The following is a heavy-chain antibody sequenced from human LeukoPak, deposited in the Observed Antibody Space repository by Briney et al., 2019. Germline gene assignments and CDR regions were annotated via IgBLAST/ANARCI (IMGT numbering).Heavy chain of an antibody. CDR1: GGSISSYY. CDR2: IYHSGST. Sequence: SETLSLTCTVSGGSISSYYWSWIRQPPGKGLEWIGYIYHSGSTYYNPSLKSRDTISVDRSKNQFSLKLSSVTAADTAVYYCAREETGSSYFDYWGQGTLVTVSS. CDR3: AREETGSSYFDY. D-gene: IGHD1-14*01. V-gene: IGHV4-59*12. J-gene: IGHJ4*02.